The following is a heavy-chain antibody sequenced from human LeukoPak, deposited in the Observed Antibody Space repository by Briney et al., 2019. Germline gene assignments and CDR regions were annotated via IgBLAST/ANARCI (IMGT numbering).Heavy chain of an antibody. CDR1: GGSISSYY. CDR3: ARQFSILRYFDWSQPEYWYFDL. D-gene: IGHD3-9*01. CDR2: IYTSGST. V-gene: IGHV4-4*07. Sequence: PSETLSLTCTVSGGSISSYYWSWIRQPAGKGLEWIGRIYTSGSTNYNPSLKSRVTMSVDTSKNQFSLKLSSVTAADTAVYYCARQFSILRYFDWSQPEYWYFDLWGRGTLVTVSS. J-gene: IGHJ2*01.